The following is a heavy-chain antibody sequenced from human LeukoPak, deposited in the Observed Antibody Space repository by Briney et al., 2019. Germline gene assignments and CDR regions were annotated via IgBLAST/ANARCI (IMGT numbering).Heavy chain of an antibody. CDR1: GYTFTGYY. D-gene: IGHD3-9*01. V-gene: IGHV1-2*02. CDR2: INPNSGGT. CDR3: ARDSEPNKTYYDILTGYYRPYFDY. Sequence: ASVKVSCKASGYTFTGYYMHWVRQAPGQGLEWMGWINPNSGGTNYAQKFQGRVTMTRDTSISTAYMELSRLRSDDTAVYYCARDSEPNKTYYDILTGYYRPYFDYWGQGTLVTVSS. J-gene: IGHJ4*02.